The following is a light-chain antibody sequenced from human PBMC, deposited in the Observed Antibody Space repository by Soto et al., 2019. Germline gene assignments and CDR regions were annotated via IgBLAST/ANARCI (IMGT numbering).Light chain of an antibody. CDR2: GAS. Sequence: THSAATLSLSPGKRATLSCRSRQSINNNLAWYQQKLGQAPRVLIYGASSRATGIPARFTGSGSGTEFILTITSLQSEDSAVYYCQEYDTWPWTFGQGTKVDI. CDR1: QSINNN. CDR3: QEYDTWPWT. J-gene: IGKJ1*01. V-gene: IGKV3-15*01.